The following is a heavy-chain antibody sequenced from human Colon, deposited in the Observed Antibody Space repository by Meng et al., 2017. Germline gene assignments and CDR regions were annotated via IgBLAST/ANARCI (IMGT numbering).Heavy chain of an antibody. CDR1: GGSIRRGDYY. CDR2: IYYSGST. D-gene: IGHD4-17*01. V-gene: IGHV4-30-4*01. Sequence: QVQLQESGPGLVQPSQTLSLTCTVSGGSIRRGDYYWSWIRQPPGKGLEWIGYIYYSGSTYSNASLKSRVTISIDRSKNQFSLKLSSVTAADTAVYYCARDRKHYGERGWFDPWGQGTLVTVSS. J-gene: IGHJ5*02. CDR3: ARDRKHYGERGWFDP.